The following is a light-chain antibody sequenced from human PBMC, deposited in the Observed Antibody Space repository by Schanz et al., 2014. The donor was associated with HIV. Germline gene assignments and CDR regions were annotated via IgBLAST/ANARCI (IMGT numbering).Light chain of an antibody. V-gene: IGLV1-40*01. CDR3: AAWDDSLNGPM. J-gene: IGLJ3*02. CDR2: GNT. Sequence: QSVLTQPPSASGTPGQRVTISCSGSSSNIGANYDVHWYQQLPGTAPKLLIYGNTNRPSGVPDRFSGSKSGTSASLAITGLQAEDEADYHCAAWDDSLNGPMFGGGTKLTVL. CDR1: SSNIGANYD.